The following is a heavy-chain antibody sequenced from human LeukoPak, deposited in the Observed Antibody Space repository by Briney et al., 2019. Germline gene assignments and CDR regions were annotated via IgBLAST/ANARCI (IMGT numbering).Heavy chain of an antibody. D-gene: IGHD2-2*01. CDR3: AKCRNDIVVVPAAIVVSAYYFDY. CDR2: ISGSGGST. Sequence: GGSLRLSCAASGFTFSSYAMSWVGQAPGKGLEWVSSISGSGGSTYYADSVKGRFTISRDNSKNTLYLQMNSLRAEDTAVYYCAKCRNDIVVVPAAIVVSAYYFDYWGQGTLVTVSS. J-gene: IGHJ4*02. CDR1: GFTFSSYA. V-gene: IGHV3-23*01.